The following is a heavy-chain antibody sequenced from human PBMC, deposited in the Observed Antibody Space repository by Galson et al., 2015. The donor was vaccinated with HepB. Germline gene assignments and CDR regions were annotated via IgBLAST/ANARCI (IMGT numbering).Heavy chain of an antibody. CDR2: IWYDGSNK. CDR3: ARNSGNYYGNWYFDL. Sequence: SLRLSCAASGLTFKSYGMHWVRQAPGKGLEWVAIIWYDGSNKNYADSVKGRFTISRDNSKNTQYLQMNSLRAEDTAVYYCARNSGNYYGNWYFDLWGRGTLVTVSS. V-gene: IGHV3-33*01. D-gene: IGHD1-26*01. CDR1: GLTFKSYG. J-gene: IGHJ2*01.